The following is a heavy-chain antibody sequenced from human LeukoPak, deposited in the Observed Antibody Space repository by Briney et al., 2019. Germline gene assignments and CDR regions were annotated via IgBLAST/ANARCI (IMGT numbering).Heavy chain of an antibody. V-gene: IGHV3-23*01. J-gene: IGHJ6*03. CDR1: GFNFGAYW. Sequence: GGSLRLSCASSGFNFGAYWMSWVRQAPGKGLEWVSAISGSGGSTYYADSVKGRFTISRDNSKNTLYLQMNSLRAEDTAVYYCAKDVVVTATPADYYYYYYMDVWGKGTTVTISS. CDR2: ISGSGGST. D-gene: IGHD2-21*02. CDR3: AKDVVVTATPADYYYYYYMDV.